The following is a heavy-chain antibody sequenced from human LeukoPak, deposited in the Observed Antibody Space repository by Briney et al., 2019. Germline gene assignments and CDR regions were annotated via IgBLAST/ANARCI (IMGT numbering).Heavy chain of an antibody. CDR1: GYTFTGYY. J-gene: IGHJ4*02. CDR2: INPNSGGT. Sequence: GASVKVSCKASGYTFTGYYMHWVRQAPGQGLEWMGWINPNSGGTNYAQKFQGRVTMTRDTSISTAYMELSRLRSDDTAVYYCARVPVPYSGSYLYFDYWGQGTLVTVSS. CDR3: ARVPVPYSGSYLYFDY. D-gene: IGHD1-26*01. V-gene: IGHV1-2*02.